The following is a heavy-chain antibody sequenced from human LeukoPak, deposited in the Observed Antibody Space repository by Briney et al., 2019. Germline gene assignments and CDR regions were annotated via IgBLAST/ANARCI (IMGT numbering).Heavy chain of an antibody. Sequence: GESLKISCKGSGYSFTSYWIGWVRQMPGKGLEWMGIIYPGDSDTRYSPSFQGQVTISADKSISTAYLQWSSLKASDTAMYYCARETTVILRWDSDYCYYMDVWGKGTTVTVSS. CDR1: GYSFTSYW. J-gene: IGHJ6*03. D-gene: IGHD4-17*01. V-gene: IGHV5-51*01. CDR2: IYPGDSDT. CDR3: ARETTVILRWDSDYCYYMDV.